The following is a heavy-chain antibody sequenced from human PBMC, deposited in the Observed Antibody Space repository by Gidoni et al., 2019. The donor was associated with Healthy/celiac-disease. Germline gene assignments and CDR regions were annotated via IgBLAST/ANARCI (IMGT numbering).Heavy chain of an antibody. CDR2: INPNSGDT. V-gene: IGHV1-2*02. J-gene: IGHJ6*02. Sequence: QVQLVQSGAEVQKPGASVKVSCTASGYTFTGYYMHWVRQAPGQGLEWMGWINPNSGDTHYAQKFQGRVTMTRDTSISTAYMELSRLRSDDTAVYYCARSRGLVEDYYYGMDVWGQGTTVTVSS. CDR1: GYTFTGYY. CDR3: ARSRGLVEDYYYGMDV. D-gene: IGHD6-19*01.